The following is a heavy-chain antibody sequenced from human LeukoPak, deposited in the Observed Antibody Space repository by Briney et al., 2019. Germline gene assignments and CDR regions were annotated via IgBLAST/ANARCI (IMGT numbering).Heavy chain of an antibody. J-gene: IGHJ4*02. CDR1: GGSISSGGYY. D-gene: IGHD2-15*01. CDR2: IYHSGST. V-gene: IGHV4-30-2*01. CDR3: ARGYSGVDY. Sequence: PSGTLSLTCTVSGGSISSGGYYWSWIRQPPGKGLEWIGYIYHSGSTYYNPSLKSRVTISVDRSKNQFSLKLSSVTAADTAVYYCARGYSGVDYWGQGTLVTVSS.